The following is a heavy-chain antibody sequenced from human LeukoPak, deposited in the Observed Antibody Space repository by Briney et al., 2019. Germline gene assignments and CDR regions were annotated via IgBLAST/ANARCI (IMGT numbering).Heavy chain of an antibody. CDR1: GGSISTYY. CDR3: ARGYGSGSNWFDP. Sequence: SETLSLTCTVSGGSISTYYWSWIRQPAGKDLEWIGHIYSSGSTNYNPSLKSRVTMSVDTSKSQLSLKLNSVTAADTAVYYCARGYGSGSNWFDPWGQGTLVIVSS. CDR2: IYSSGST. D-gene: IGHD3-10*01. J-gene: IGHJ5*02. V-gene: IGHV4-4*07.